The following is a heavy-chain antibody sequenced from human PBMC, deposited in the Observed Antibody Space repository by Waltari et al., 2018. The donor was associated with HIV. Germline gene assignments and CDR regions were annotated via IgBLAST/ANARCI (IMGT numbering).Heavy chain of an antibody. V-gene: IGHV3-7*01. CDR2: IKQDGSEK. CDR1: GLTWSSHG. Sequence: EGQLGGSGGGLVEPGGWRRVACAASGLTWSSHGMSWVRQAPGKGLEWVANIKQDGSEKYYVASVKCRFTISRDNAKNSLYLPITSLRAEDTAVYYCASYVRGYWGQGTLVTVSS. CDR3: ASYVRGY. J-gene: IGHJ4*02. D-gene: IGHD3-16*01.